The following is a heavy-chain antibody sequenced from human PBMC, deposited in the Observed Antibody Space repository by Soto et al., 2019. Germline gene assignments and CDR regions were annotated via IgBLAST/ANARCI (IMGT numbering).Heavy chain of an antibody. CDR1: GFTFSNAW. V-gene: IGHV3-15*01. Sequence: PGGSLRLSCAASGFTFSNAWMSWVRQAPGKGLEWVGRIKSKTDGGTTDYAAPVKGRFTISRDDSKNTLYLQMNSLKTEDTAVYYCTTQLHGFDFWILRWGQGALVTVSS. J-gene: IGHJ4*02. CDR2: IKSKTDGGTT. CDR3: TTQLHGFDFWILR. D-gene: IGHD3-3*01.